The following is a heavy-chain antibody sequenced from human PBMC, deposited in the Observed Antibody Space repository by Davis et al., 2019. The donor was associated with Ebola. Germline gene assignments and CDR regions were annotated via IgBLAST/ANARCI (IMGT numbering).Heavy chain of an antibody. CDR1: GGSFSDYY. CDR2: INHSGAT. CDR3: AAWDGASKTDS. J-gene: IGHJ1*01. V-gene: IGHV4-34*01. D-gene: IGHD4/OR15-4a*01. Sequence: PSETLSLTCAVYGGSFSDYYWGWIRQSPGKGLEWIGEINHSGATKYNPSLKSRVAISVGTSKNQFSLRLSSVTAADTAVYYCAAWDGASKTDSWAQGTLVTVSS.